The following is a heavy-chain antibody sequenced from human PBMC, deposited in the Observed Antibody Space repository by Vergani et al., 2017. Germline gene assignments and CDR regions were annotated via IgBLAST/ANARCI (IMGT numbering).Heavy chain of an antibody. Sequence: EVELVQSGPEMRKPGESLKISCKGSEYSFGNYWIGWVRQMPGKGLEWMGIIYPADSDTRYSPSFQGQVTISADKSISTAFLQWDSLKASDPALYYCARHTTYTDSWGQGTLFTVSS. V-gene: IGHV5-51*01. CDR1: EYSFGNYW. CDR3: ARHTTYTDS. D-gene: IGHD1-1*01. J-gene: IGHJ4*02. CDR2: IYPADSDT.